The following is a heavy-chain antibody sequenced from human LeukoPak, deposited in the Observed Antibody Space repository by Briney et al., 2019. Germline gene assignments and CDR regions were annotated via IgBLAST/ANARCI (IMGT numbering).Heavy chain of an antibody. CDR2: IYHSGST. V-gene: IGHV4-34*01. D-gene: IGHD2-8*02. Sequence: SETLSLTCAVYGGSFSGYYWSWIRQPPGKGLEWIGEIYHSGSTNYNPSLKNRVTISLDKSKNQFSLKLRSVTAADTAVYYCARPPATGYWYFDLWGRGTLVTVSS. J-gene: IGHJ2*01. CDR3: ARPPATGYWYFDL. CDR1: GGSFSGYY.